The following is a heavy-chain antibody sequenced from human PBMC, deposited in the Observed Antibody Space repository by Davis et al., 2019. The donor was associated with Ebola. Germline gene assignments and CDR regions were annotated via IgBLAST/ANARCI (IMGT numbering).Heavy chain of an antibody. Sequence: GESLKISCAASGFTFSSYGMHWVRQAPGKGLEWVAVISYDGSNKYYADSVKGRFTISRDNSKNTLYLQMNSLRAEDTAVYYCAKVVQASWFGELLYATFYGMDVWGQGTTVTVSS. D-gene: IGHD3-10*01. CDR2: ISYDGSNK. CDR3: AKVVQASWFGELLYATFYGMDV. V-gene: IGHV3-30*18. CDR1: GFTFSSYG. J-gene: IGHJ6*02.